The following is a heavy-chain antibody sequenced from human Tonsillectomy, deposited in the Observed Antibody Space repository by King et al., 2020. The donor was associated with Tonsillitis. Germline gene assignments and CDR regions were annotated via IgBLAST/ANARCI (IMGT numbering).Heavy chain of an antibody. J-gene: IGHJ4*02. Sequence: MQLQESGPGVVKPSETLSLTCTVSGGSIRSSDHYWAWIRQPPGKGLEWIGYMYESGTVFYNPSLKSRITISGGTSENRFSLKFSSVTAADTAVYFCARYVSGSFDYWGQGALVTVSS. CDR3: ARYVSGSFDY. CDR2: MYESGTV. V-gene: IGHV4-39*01. CDR1: GGSIRSSDHY. D-gene: IGHD1-26*01.